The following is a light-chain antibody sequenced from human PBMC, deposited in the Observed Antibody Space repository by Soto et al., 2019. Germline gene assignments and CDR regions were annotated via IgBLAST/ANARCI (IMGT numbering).Light chain of an antibody. J-gene: IGKJ3*01. CDR2: AAS. CDR1: QGISNY. CDR3: QKYNIAPFT. V-gene: IGKV1-27*01. Sequence: DIQMTQSPSSLSASVGDRVTITCRASQGISNYLAWYQQKPGKVPKLLIYAASTLQSGVPSRFGGSGSGTDFTLTISSLQPEDVATYYCQKYNIAPFTFGPGTTVDIK.